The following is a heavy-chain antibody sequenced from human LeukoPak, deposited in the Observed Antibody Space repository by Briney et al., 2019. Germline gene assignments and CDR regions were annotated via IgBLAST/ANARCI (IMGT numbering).Heavy chain of an antibody. Sequence: ASVKVSCKASGYTFTSYDINWVRQATGQGLEWMGWMNPNSGNTGYARKFQGRVTMTRNTSISTAYMELSSLRSEDTAVYYCARARRGGYSSSDYYYYMDVWGKGTTVTVSS. CDR3: ARARRGGYSSSDYYYYMDV. D-gene: IGHD6-19*01. V-gene: IGHV1-8*01. CDR1: GYTFTSYD. CDR2: MNPNSGNT. J-gene: IGHJ6*03.